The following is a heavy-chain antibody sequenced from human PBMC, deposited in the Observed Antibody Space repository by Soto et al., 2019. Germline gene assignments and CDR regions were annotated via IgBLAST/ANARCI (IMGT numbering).Heavy chain of an antibody. J-gene: IGHJ5*02. CDR1: GGSISSYY. D-gene: IGHD6-25*01. CDR2: IYYSGIT. Sequence: QVQLQESGPGLVKPSETLSLTCTVSGGSISSYYWSWIRQPPGKGLEWIGYIYYSGITKYNPSLRSRVTISVDTSKNQFSLKLSSVTAADTAVYYCARHAAARGFDPWGQGTLVTVSS. V-gene: IGHV4-59*08. CDR3: ARHAAARGFDP.